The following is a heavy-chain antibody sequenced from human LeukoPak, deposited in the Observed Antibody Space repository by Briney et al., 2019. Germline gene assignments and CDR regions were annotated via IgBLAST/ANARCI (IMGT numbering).Heavy chain of an antibody. D-gene: IGHD1-26*01. CDR1: GFTFSSYA. CDR3: AKDRPILYRELPHYFDY. CDR2: ISGSGGST. V-gene: IGHV3-23*01. J-gene: IGHJ4*02. Sequence: GGSLRLSCAASGFTFSSYAMSWVRQAPGKGLEWVSAISGSGGSTYYADSVKGRFTISRDNSKNTLYLQMNSLRAEDTAVYYCAKDRPILYRELPHYFDYWGQGTLVTVSS.